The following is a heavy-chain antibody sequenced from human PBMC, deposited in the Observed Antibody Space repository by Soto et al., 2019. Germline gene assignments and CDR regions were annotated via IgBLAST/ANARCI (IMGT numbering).Heavy chain of an antibody. CDR1: GGSISSSSYY. V-gene: IGHV4-39*01. Sequence: QLQLQESGPGLVKPSETLSLTCTVSGGSISSSSYYWGWIRQPPGKGLEWIGSIYYSGSTYYNPSLKSRVTISVDTSKNQFSLKLSSVTAADTAVYYCASTRPYSSGWYGSGYFQHWGKGTLVTVSS. J-gene: IGHJ1*01. CDR2: IYYSGST. D-gene: IGHD6-19*01. CDR3: ASTRPYSSGWYGSGYFQH.